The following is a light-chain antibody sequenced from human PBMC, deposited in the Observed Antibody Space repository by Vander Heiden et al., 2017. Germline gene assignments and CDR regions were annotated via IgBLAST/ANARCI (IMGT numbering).Light chain of an antibody. CDR1: SSDIGSYNL. CDR3: SSYAGSNTSVV. J-gene: IGLJ2*01. Sequence: QSALTQPASVSGSPGQSITISCTGTSSDIGSYNLVSWYQQHPDKAPKFMIYEVSKRHSGVSNRFSGSKSGNTASLTIAGLQAEDEADYYCSSYAGSNTSVVFGGGTKLTVL. CDR2: EVS. V-gene: IGLV2-23*02.